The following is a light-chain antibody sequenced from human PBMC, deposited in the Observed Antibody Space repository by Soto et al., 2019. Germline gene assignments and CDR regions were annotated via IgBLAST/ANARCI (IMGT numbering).Light chain of an antibody. CDR3: QQYGTSPYT. CDR1: QSITSNY. CDR2: GAS. J-gene: IGKJ2*01. Sequence: EIVLTQSPGTLSLSPGERATLSCRASQSITSNYLTWYQHKPGQAPRVVIYGASSRATGIPDRFSASGSGTDFTLTISRLEPEDSAVYYCQQYGTSPYTFGQGTKLEIK. V-gene: IGKV3-20*01.